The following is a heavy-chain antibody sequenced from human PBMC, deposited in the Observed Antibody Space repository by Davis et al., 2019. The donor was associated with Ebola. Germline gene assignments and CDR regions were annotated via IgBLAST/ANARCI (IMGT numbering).Heavy chain of an antibody. CDR1: GYTFTGYY. CDR2: INPYSGDT. Sequence: AASVKVSCKASGYTFTGYYMHWVRQAPGQGLEWMGRINPYSGDTNYAQKLQGRVTMTTDTSTSTAYMELRSLRSDDTAVYYCARGDTAMVTGWFDPWGQGTLVTVSS. CDR3: ARGDTAMVTGWFDP. V-gene: IGHV1-2*06. J-gene: IGHJ5*02. D-gene: IGHD5-18*01.